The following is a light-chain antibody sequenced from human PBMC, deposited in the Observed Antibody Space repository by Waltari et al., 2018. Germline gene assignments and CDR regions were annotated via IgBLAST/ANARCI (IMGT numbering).Light chain of an antibody. CDR1: SADVGGYNF. V-gene: IGLV2-11*01. J-gene: IGLJ2*01. CDR2: DVK. CDR3: CSYAGTNHVV. Sequence: QSALIQPRSVSGSPGQSVTISCTGTSADVGGYNFVSWYVQHPDKAPKVIIYDVKGRPSGVPDRFSGSNSGNTASLTISGLQPEDEADYFCCSYAGTNHVVFGGGTKLTVL.